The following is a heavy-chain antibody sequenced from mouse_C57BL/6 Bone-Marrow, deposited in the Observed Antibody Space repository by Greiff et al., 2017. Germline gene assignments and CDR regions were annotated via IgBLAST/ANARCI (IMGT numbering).Heavy chain of an antibody. D-gene: IGHD2-4*01. Sequence: QVQLQQPGAELVRPGTSVKLSCKASGYTFTSYWMHWVKQRPGQGLEWIGVIDPSDSYTNYNQKFKGKATLTVDTSSSTAYMQLSSLTSEDSAVYYCARCDYDWFAYWGQETLVTVSA. CDR2: IDPSDSYT. J-gene: IGHJ3*01. V-gene: IGHV1-59*01. CDR1: GYTFTSYW. CDR3: ARCDYDWFAY.